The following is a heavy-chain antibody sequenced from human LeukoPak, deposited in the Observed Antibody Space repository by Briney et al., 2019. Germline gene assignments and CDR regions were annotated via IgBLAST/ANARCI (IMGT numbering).Heavy chain of an antibody. V-gene: IGHV3-48*03. CDR2: ISSSSSTI. D-gene: IGHD3-10*01. Sequence: GGSLRLSCAASGFTFSSYEMNWVRQAPGKGLEWVSYISSSSSTIYYADPVKGRFTISRDNAKNSLYLQMNSLRAEDTAVYYCARARYYYGSGSYSFDYWGQGTLVTVSS. CDR3: ARARYYYGSGSYSFDY. CDR1: GFTFSSYE. J-gene: IGHJ4*02.